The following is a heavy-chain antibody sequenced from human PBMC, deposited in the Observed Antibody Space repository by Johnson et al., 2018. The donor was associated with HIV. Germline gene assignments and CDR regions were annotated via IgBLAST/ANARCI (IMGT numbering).Heavy chain of an antibody. CDR2: INQYGSEE. CDR3: ASSTVMMTDDAFDI. Sequence: VQLVEAGGGLVQPGGSLRLSCAASGFAFCSYWMHWVRQAPGKGLQWVANINQYGSEEYYVDSVKGRFTISRDNAKNSMYLQMNTLNAEDTAVYYCASSTVMMTDDAFDIWGQGTVVTVSP. CDR1: GFAFCSYW. J-gene: IGHJ3*02. V-gene: IGHV3-7*05. D-gene: IGHD4-11*01.